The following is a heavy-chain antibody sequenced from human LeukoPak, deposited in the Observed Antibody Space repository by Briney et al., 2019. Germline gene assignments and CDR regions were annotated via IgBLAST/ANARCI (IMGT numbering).Heavy chain of an antibody. CDR2: ITWNSGST. J-gene: IGHJ3*02. CDR1: GFTFNDYT. V-gene: IGHV3-9*01. D-gene: IGHD7-27*01. Sequence: PGRSLRLSCAASGFTFNDYTMHWVRQAPGKGPEWVSGITWNSGSTDYADSVDGRFTISRDNAKNSLYLQMNSLRPEDTAFYYCAKGNWGSAFDIWGQGTLVTVSS. CDR3: AKGNWGSAFDI.